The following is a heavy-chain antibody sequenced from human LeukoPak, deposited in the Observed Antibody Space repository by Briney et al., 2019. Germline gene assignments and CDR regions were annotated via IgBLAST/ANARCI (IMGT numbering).Heavy chain of an antibody. D-gene: IGHD3-16*01. CDR3: ARRGSARTLDY. CDR1: GESFSGYY. J-gene: IGHJ4*02. Sequence: PSETLSHTCAVYGESFSGYYWNWIRQSPGKGLEWIGEINHSRSTNYNPSLKSRVTVSVDTSKNQFFLKLRSVTAADTAMYYCARRGSARTLDYWGQGTLVTVSS. CDR2: INHSRST. V-gene: IGHV4-34*01.